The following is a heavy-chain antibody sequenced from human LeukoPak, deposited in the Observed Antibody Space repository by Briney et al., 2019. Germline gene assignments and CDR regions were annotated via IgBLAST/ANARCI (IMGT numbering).Heavy chain of an antibody. CDR1: GYTFTTYG. CDR3: AREGLY. V-gene: IGHV1-18*01. J-gene: IGHJ4*02. Sequence: GASVKVSCKASGYTFTTYGISWVRQAPGHGLEWMGWISTFNGHTNYAQSRQDRVTMTTDTSTSTVYMELSSLISDDTAVYYCAREGLYWGQGTLVTVSS. CDR2: ISTFNGHT.